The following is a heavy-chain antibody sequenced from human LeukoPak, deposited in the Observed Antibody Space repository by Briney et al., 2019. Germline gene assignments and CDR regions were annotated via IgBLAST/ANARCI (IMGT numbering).Heavy chain of an antibody. V-gene: IGHV4-59*01. CDR3: ACLTTADAFDI. Sequence: SETLSLTCTVSGGSISSYYWSWIRQPPGKGLEWIGYIYDGGSTNYNPSLKSRVTISVDTSKNQFSLKLSSVTAADTAVYYCACLTTADAFDIWGQGTMVTVSS. D-gene: IGHD3-22*01. J-gene: IGHJ3*02. CDR2: IYDGGST. CDR1: GGSISSYY.